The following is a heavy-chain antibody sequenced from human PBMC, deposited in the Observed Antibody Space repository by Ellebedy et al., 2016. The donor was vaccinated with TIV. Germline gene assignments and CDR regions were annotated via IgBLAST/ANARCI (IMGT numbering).Heavy chain of an antibody. CDR3: ARVRAAAGMAHFDN. CDR1: GGSISSSSYY. V-gene: IGHV4-39*07. J-gene: IGHJ4*02. CDR2: IYYSGST. Sequence: MPSETLSLTCTVSGGSISSSSYYRGWIRQPPGKGLEWIGSIYYSGSTYYNPSLKSRVTISVDTSKNQFSLKQRSVTAADTAVYYCARVRAAAGMAHFDNWGQGTLVTVSS. D-gene: IGHD6-13*01.